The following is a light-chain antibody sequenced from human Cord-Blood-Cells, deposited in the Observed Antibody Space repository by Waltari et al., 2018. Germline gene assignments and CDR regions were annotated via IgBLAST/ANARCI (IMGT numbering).Light chain of an antibody. J-gene: IGKJ4*01. CDR3: QQRSNWPLT. CDR1: QSVSGY. Sequence: EIVLTQSPATLSLSPGDRATLSCRASQSVSGYLAWYQQKPGQAPRLLIYDATKRATGIPARFSGSVSVTDFTLTISSLEPEDFAVYYCQQRSNWPLTFGGGTKVEIK. V-gene: IGKV3-11*01. CDR2: DAT.